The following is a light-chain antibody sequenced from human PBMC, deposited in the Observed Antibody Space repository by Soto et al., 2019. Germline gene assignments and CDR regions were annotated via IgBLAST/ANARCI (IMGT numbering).Light chain of an antibody. V-gene: IGKV1-27*01. CDR3: QKYNSAPWT. Sequence: IQMTQSPSSLSASVGDRVTITCRASQGIGSSLAWYRQKPGKVPELLIYAASSWQSGVPSRFGGRGSGTDFTLTISNLQPEDVAIYYCQKYNSAPWTFGQGTKVEIK. CDR2: AAS. J-gene: IGKJ1*01. CDR1: QGIGSS.